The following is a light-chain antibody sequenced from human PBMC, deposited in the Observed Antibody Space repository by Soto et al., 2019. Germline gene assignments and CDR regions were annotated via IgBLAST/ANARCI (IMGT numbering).Light chain of an antibody. V-gene: IGKV1-6*02. CDR1: QGIRND. Sequence: TQRPHPPSSLSPLFEKKAPIPCRPSQGIRNDLGWYQQKPGKAPKLLIYAASSLQSGVPSRFSGSGSGTDFTLTISSLRPEDFATYYCLQDYNYPRTFGQGTKV. J-gene: IGKJ1*01. CDR3: LQDYNYPRT. CDR2: AAS.